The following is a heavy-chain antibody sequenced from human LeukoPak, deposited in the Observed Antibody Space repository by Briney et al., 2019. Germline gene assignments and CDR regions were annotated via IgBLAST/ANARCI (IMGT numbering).Heavy chain of an antibody. CDR1: GGSFSGYY. J-gene: IGHJ4*02. D-gene: IGHD7-27*01. CDR3: ARRRAGVHPFDY. Sequence: SETLSLTCAVYGGSFSGYYWSWIRQPPGKGLGWIGEINHSGSTNYNPSLKSRVTISVDTSKNQFSLKLSSVTAADTAVYYCARRRAGVHPFDYWGQGTLVTVSS. CDR2: INHSGST. V-gene: IGHV4-34*01.